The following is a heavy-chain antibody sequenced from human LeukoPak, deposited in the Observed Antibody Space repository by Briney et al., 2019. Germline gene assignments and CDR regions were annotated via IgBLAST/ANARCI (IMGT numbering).Heavy chain of an antibody. Sequence: PSETLSLTCTVSGGSVSSNLYYWRWIRQPPGEGLEWIGYIYYSGGTNYNPSLKSRVTISVDTSKNQFSLKLSSVTAADTAVYYCARDHQDAFDIWGQGTMVTVSS. CDR2: IYYSGGT. CDR1: GGSVSSNLYY. J-gene: IGHJ3*02. V-gene: IGHV4-61*01. CDR3: ARDHQDAFDI.